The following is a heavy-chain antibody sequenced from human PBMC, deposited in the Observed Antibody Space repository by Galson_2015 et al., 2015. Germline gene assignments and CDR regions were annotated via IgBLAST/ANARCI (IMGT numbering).Heavy chain of an antibody. Sequence: SLRLSCAASGFTFSSYAMSWVRQAPGKGLEWVSDISNNGVNIYYADSVKGRFTISRDNSKNTLYLQMNSLRAEDTAIYCCAKDSVVAAASNPTDHWGQGTLVAVSS. CDR1: GFTFSSYA. V-gene: IGHV3-23*01. CDR3: AKDSVVAAASNPTDH. D-gene: IGHD2-2*01. CDR2: ISNNGVNI. J-gene: IGHJ4*02.